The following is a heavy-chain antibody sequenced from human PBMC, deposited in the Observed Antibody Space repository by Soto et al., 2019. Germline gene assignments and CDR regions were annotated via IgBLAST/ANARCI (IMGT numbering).Heavy chain of an antibody. CDR1: GGTFSSYS. J-gene: IGHJ4*02. V-gene: IGHV1-69*01. CDR3: ARDGGRHSGGIDY. D-gene: IGHD1-26*01. CDR2: IIPIFGTA. Sequence: QVQLVQSGAEVKKPGSSVKVSCKASGGTFSSYSINWVRQAPGQGLEWMGEIIPIFGTANYAQKCQGRVTITADESTSTAYMEMSSLRYEVTTVYYCARDGGRHSGGIDYWGPGTLVIVSS.